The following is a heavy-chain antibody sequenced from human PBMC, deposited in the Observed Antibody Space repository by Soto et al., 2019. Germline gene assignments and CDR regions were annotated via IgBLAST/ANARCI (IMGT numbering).Heavy chain of an antibody. D-gene: IGHD1-26*01. V-gene: IGHV3-23*01. Sequence: EVQLLESGGGLVQPGGSLRLSCVASGFTFTSYAVSWVRQAPGKGLEWVSVISGSGDSTYYADSVKGWFTISRDNSKNTLYLQMNSLRAEDTAVYYCARGPQWELPNYYFDYWGQGTLVTVSS. J-gene: IGHJ4*02. CDR3: ARGPQWELPNYYFDY. CDR2: ISGSGDST. CDR1: GFTFTSYA.